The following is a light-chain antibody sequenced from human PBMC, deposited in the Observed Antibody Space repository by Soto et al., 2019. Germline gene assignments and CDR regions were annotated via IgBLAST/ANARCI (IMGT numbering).Light chain of an antibody. CDR2: GAS. CDR1: QSISNN. CDR3: LHYYEWPRWT. J-gene: IGKJ1*01. V-gene: IGKV3-15*01. Sequence: IVITQSPATLSVSPGERATLSCRASQSISNNLAWYQQQPGQTPRLLIYGASTTATGIPARFSGSGTGTEFTLTISSLQSEDFAVYYCLHYYEWPRWTFGQGTKADIK.